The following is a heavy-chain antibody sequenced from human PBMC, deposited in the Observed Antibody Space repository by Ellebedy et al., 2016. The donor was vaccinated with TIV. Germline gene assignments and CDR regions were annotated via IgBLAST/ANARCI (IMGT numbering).Heavy chain of an antibody. D-gene: IGHD2-2*01. V-gene: IGHV1-2*02. CDR2: INPNSGGT. Sequence: ASVKVSCXASGYTFTDYYMHWVRQAPGQGLEWMGWINPNSGGTNYAQKFQCRVTMTRDTSITTAYMELSRLRSDDTAVYYCARAGSSSPALIDNWGQGTLVTVSS. CDR1: GYTFTDYY. CDR3: ARAGSSSPALIDN. J-gene: IGHJ4*02.